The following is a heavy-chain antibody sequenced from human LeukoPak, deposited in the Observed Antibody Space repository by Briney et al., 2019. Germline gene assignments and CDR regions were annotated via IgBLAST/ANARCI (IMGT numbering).Heavy chain of an antibody. CDR2: INHSGST. V-gene: IGHV4-34*01. Sequence: PSETLSLTCAVYGGSFSGYYWSWIRQPPGKGLEWIGEINHSGSTNYNPSLKSRVTISMDTSKSQFSLKLTSVTAADTAVYYCARDSPFEWYLLGDSFDMWGQGTMVTVSS. J-gene: IGHJ3*02. CDR3: ARDSPFEWYLLGDSFDM. CDR1: GGSFSGYY. D-gene: IGHD1-26*01.